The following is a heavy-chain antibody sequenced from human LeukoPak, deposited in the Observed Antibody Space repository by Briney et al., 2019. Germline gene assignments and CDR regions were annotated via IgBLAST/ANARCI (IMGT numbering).Heavy chain of an antibody. D-gene: IGHD6-19*01. CDR1: GFTFTTYG. V-gene: IGHV3-23*01. J-gene: IGHJ4*02. Sequence: AGSLRLSCADSGFTFTTYGMTWVRQAPGKGLEWVAVISGMGGRTYYADSVKGRFTISRDNSDNTLYLQMNSLRVEDTAVYYCAKTVADHDYWGQGTLVTVSS. CDR3: AKTVADHDY. CDR2: ISGMGGRT.